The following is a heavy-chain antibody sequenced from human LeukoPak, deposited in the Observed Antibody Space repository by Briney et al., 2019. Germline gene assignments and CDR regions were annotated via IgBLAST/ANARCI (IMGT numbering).Heavy chain of an antibody. CDR3: ARVSLVQYYFDY. CDR2: ISAYNGNT. J-gene: IGHJ4*02. V-gene: IGHV1-18*01. Sequence: ASVKVSCKASGYTFTSYGISWVRQAPGQGLEWMGWISAYNGNTNYAQKLQGRVTVTTDTSTSTAYMELRSLRSDDTAVYYCARVSLVQYYFDYWGQGTLVTVSS. CDR1: GYTFTSYG. D-gene: IGHD1-1*01.